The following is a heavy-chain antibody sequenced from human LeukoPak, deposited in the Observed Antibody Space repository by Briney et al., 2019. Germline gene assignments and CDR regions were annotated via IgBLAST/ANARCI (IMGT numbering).Heavy chain of an antibody. Sequence: GGSLRLSCAASGFTVSSNYMSWVRQAPGKGLEWVSVIYSGGSTYYADSVKGRFTISRDNSKNTLYLQMNSLRAEDTAVYYCARTRELLDPFDYWGQGTLVTVSS. CDR1: GFTVSSNY. J-gene: IGHJ4*02. D-gene: IGHD1-26*01. CDR2: IYSGGST. CDR3: ARTRELLDPFDY. V-gene: IGHV3-66*01.